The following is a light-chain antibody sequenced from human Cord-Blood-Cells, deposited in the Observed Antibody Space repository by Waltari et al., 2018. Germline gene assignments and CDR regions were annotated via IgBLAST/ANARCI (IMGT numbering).Light chain of an antibody. V-gene: IGLV2-14*01. CDR1: SSAVGGYDY. J-gene: IGLJ3*02. CDR2: EVS. CDR3: SSYTSSSTWV. Sequence: QSALTQPASVPGSPGPSITISCTGTSSAVGGYDYVYWYQQHPGKAPKLMIYEVSNRPAGVSNRFAGSKAGNTASLTISGLQAEEEADYYGSSYTSSSTWVFGGGTKLTVL.